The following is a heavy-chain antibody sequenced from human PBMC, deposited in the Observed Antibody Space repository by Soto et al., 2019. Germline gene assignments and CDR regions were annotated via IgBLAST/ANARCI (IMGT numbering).Heavy chain of an antibody. Sequence: QVQLVQSGAEVKKPGSSVKVSCKASGGTFSSYTISWVRQAPGQGLEWMGRIIPILGIANYAQKFQGRVTITADKSTSTAYMELSSLRSEDTAVYYCARVGFDVSRFAFDIWGQGIMVTVSS. D-gene: IGHD3-9*01. V-gene: IGHV1-69*02. J-gene: IGHJ3*02. CDR3: ARVGFDVSRFAFDI. CDR2: IIPILGIA. CDR1: GGTFSSYT.